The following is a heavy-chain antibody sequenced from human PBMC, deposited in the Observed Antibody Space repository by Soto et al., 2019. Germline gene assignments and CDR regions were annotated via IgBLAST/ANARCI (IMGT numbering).Heavy chain of an antibody. V-gene: IGHV5-10-1*01. CDR3: ARHGGYYYHYGMDV. CDR1: GYSFTSYW. D-gene: IGHD3-3*01. Sequence: PGESLKISCKGSGYSFTSYWISWVRQMPGKGLEWMGRIDPSDSYTKYSPSFQGHVTISADKSISTAYLQWSSLKASDTAMYYCARHGGYYYHYGMDVRGQGTTVTVSS. CDR2: IDPSDSYT. J-gene: IGHJ6*02.